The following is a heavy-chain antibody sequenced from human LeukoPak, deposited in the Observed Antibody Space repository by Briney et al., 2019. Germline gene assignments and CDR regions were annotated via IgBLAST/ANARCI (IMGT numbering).Heavy chain of an antibody. Sequence: GGSLRLSCAASGFTFSRYWMSWVRQAPGKGLEWVASIKEDGSEKYYVDSVKGRLTISRDNAKNSLSLQIKSLRAEDTAVYYCARQKAVVVVAATPDEDYGDYVDYYYYMDVWGKGTTVTVSS. J-gene: IGHJ6*03. CDR1: GFTFSRYW. CDR2: IKEDGSEK. D-gene: IGHD2-15*01. V-gene: IGHV3-7*01. CDR3: ARQKAVVVVAATPDEDYGDYVDYYYYMDV.